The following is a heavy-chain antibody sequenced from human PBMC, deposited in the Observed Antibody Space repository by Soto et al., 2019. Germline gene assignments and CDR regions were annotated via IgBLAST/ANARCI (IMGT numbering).Heavy chain of an antibody. V-gene: IGHV4-39*02. CDR2: IDESGDS. Sequence: QLQLQESGPGLVKPSETLSLTCTVSGGPIRSSSHYWGWIRQSPGTGLEWIGSIDESGDSYYNPSLKSRVTISVDTYKNQFSLKLISVTGADSAIYYCAREGGYVDYWGQGTLVTVSS. J-gene: IGHJ4*02. CDR1: GGPIRSSSHY. CDR3: AREGGYVDY. D-gene: IGHD1-1*01.